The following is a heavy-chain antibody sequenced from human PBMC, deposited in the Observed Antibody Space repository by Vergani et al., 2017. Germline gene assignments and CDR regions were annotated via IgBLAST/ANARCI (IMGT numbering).Heavy chain of an antibody. V-gene: IGHV4-4*09. Sequence: QVQLQESGPGLVKPSETLSLTCTVSGGSISSYYWSWIRQPPGKGLEWIGYIYTSGRTNYNPSLKSRVIISVDTSKNQFSLKLSTVTAADTAVYYCARQGSGSWFDPWGQGTLVTVAS. CDR3: ARQGSGSWFDP. D-gene: IGHD3-10*01. J-gene: IGHJ5*02. CDR1: GGSISSYY. CDR2: IYTSGRT.